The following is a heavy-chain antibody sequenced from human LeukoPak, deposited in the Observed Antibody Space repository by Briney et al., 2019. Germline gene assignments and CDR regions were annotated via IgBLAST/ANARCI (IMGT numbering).Heavy chain of an antibody. CDR3: TTFGGPHDY. Sequence: PGGSLRLSCTVGGFPFSSHWMSWVRQAPGKGLEWVANIKQGGSEKYYVESVKGRFTISRHDSKNTLYLQMNSLKGEDTAVYYCTTFGGPHDYWGQGTLVTVSS. D-gene: IGHD3-16*01. J-gene: IGHJ4*02. CDR1: GFPFSSHW. V-gene: IGHV3-7*05. CDR2: IKQGGSEK.